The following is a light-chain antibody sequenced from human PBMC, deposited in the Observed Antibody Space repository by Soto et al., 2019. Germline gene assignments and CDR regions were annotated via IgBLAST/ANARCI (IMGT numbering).Light chain of an antibody. V-gene: IGKV1-5*03. Sequence: DIPLTQSPSTLSASVGDRVTITCRASQSINGWLAWYQQKPGQAPNLLIYKASTLESGVPSRFSGSGSGTEFTLTVSILQPEDFATYYCQQLSNYPLTFGGGTKVDIK. J-gene: IGKJ4*01. CDR2: KAS. CDR3: QQLSNYPLT. CDR1: QSINGW.